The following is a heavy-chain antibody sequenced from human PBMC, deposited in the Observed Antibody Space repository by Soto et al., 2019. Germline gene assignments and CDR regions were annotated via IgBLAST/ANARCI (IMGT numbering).Heavy chain of an antibody. Sequence: QVQLQESGPGLVKPSETLSLTCTVSGGSISSYYWSWIRQPPGKGLEWIGYIYYSGSTNYNPSLKSRFNISVDTSKNQFSLKLSSVTAADTAVYYCARDPGDMITFGGVKYWYFDLWGRGTLVTVSS. CDR2: IYYSGST. CDR1: GGSISSYY. CDR3: ARDPGDMITFGGVKYWYFDL. D-gene: IGHD3-16*01. V-gene: IGHV4-59*01. J-gene: IGHJ2*01.